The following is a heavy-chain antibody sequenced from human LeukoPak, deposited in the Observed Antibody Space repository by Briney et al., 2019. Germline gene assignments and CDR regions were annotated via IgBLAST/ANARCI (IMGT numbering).Heavy chain of an antibody. D-gene: IGHD3-9*01. CDR2: IIPIFGTA. J-gene: IGHJ4*02. CDR1: GGTFSSYA. CDR3: ARGDYDILRPFDY. Sequence: SVKVSCKASGGTFSSYAFSWVRQAPGQGLEWMGGIIPIFGTANYAQKFQGRVTITADESTSTAYMELSSLRSADTAVYYCARGDYDILRPFDYWGQGTLVTVSS. V-gene: IGHV1-69*01.